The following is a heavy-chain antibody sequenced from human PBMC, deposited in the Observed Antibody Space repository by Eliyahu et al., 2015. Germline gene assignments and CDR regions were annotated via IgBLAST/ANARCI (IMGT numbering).Heavy chain of an antibody. V-gene: IGHV3-21*01. CDR1: GXXFSXYS. D-gene: IGHD6-13*01. J-gene: IGHJ6*02. CDR3: ARDSSSWYPYGMDV. Sequence: EAQLVESGGGLVKPGGSLRLSXAASGXXFSXYSMNWVRQAPGKGLEWVSSISSSSSYIYYADSVKGRFTISRDNAKNSLYLQMNSLRAEDTAVYYCARDSSSWYPYGMDVWGQGTTVTVSS. CDR2: ISSSSSYI.